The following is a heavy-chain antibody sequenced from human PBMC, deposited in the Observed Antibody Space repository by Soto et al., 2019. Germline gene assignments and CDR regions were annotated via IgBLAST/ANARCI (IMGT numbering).Heavy chain of an antibody. D-gene: IGHD5-18*01. Sequence: QVQLQESGPGLVKPSETLSLTCTVSGGSISSYYWSWIRQPPGKGLEWIGNIYYSGSTNYNPSLKSRVTSSXXTXKXXFSLKLGSVTAAATAVYYCARANGSGYSSLRVLDVWGQGTTVTVSS. CDR1: GGSISSYY. CDR2: IYYSGST. J-gene: IGHJ6*02. V-gene: IGHV4-59*01. CDR3: ARANGSGYSSLRVLDV.